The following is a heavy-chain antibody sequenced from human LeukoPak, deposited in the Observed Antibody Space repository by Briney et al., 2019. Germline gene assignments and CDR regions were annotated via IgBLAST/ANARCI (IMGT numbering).Heavy chain of an antibody. D-gene: IGHD3-22*01. J-gene: IGHJ4*02. CDR3: ASASGYYRAGSDY. V-gene: IGHV3-7*01. Sequence: GGSLRLSCAASGFTFSSYWMSWVRQAPGKGLEWVANIKQDGSEKYYVDSVKGRFTISRDNAKNSLYLQMNSLRAEDTAVYYCASASGYYRAGSDYWGQGTLVTVSS. CDR2: IKQDGSEK. CDR1: GFTFSSYW.